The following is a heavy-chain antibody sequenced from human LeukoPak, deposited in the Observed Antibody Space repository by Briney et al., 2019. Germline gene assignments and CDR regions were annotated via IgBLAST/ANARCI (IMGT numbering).Heavy chain of an antibody. J-gene: IGHJ4*02. D-gene: IGHD2-2*01. V-gene: IGHV4-38-2*02. Sequence: SETLSLTCTVSGYSISSGYYWGWIRQPPGKGLEWIGSIYHSGSTYYNPSLKSRVTISVDTSKNQFSLRLTSVPAADTAIYYCVRHQLSTTSGEGPTFFDYWGQGTLVTVSS. CDR3: VRHQLSTTSGEGPTFFDY. CDR1: GYSISSGYY. CDR2: IYHSGST.